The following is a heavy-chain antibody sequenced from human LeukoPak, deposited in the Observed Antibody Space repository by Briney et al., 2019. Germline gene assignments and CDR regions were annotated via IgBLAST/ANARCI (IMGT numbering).Heavy chain of an antibody. V-gene: IGHV3-21*01. CDR2: ISSSSSYI. CDR3: ARAVRDSGGYGSFDY. J-gene: IGHJ4*02. Sequence: GGSLGLSCAASGFTFSSYSMNWVRQAPGKGLEWVSSISSSSSYIYYADSAKGRFTISRDNAKNSLYLQMNSLRAEDTAVYYCARAVRDSGGYGSFDYWGQGTLVTVSS. CDR1: GFTFSSYS. D-gene: IGHD3-22*01.